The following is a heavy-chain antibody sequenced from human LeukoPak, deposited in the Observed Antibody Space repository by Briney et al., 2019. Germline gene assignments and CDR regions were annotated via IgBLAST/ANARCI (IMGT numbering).Heavy chain of an antibody. V-gene: IGHV3-30*02. J-gene: IGHJ4*02. CDR3: AKDWEIVVVPAAMNY. D-gene: IGHD2-2*01. CDR1: GFTFSGYG. CDR2: IRYDGSNK. Sequence: GGSLRLSCAASGFTFSGYGMHLVRQAPGKGLEWVAFIRYDGSNKYYADSVKGRFTISRDNSKNTLYLQMNSLRAEDTAVYYCAKDWEIVVVPAAMNYWGQGTLVTVSS.